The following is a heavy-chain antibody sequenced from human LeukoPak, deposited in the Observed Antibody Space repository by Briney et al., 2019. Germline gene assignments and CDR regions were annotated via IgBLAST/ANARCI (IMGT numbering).Heavy chain of an antibody. Sequence: GGSLRLSCAASGFTFSSCAMSWVRQAPGKGLEWVSAISGSGGSTYYADSVKGRFTISRDNSKNTLYLQMNSLRAEDTAVYYCARYNWNDANFDYWGQGTLVTVSS. CDR2: ISGSGGST. CDR3: ARYNWNDANFDY. J-gene: IGHJ4*02. V-gene: IGHV3-23*01. CDR1: GFTFSSCA. D-gene: IGHD1-1*01.